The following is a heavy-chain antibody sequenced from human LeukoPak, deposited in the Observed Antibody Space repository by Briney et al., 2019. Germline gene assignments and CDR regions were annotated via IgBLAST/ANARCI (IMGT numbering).Heavy chain of an antibody. J-gene: IGHJ6*03. Sequence: GASVKVSCKASGGTFSSYAISWVRQAPGQGLEWMGGIIPIFGTANYAQKFQGRVTITMDESTSTAYMELSSLRSEDTAVYYCARAVPHCSSTSCQYYYYYYMDVWGKGSTVTVSS. CDR3: ARAVPHCSSTSCQYYYYYYMDV. D-gene: IGHD2-2*01. V-gene: IGHV1-69*05. CDR2: IIPIFGTA. CDR1: GGTFSSYA.